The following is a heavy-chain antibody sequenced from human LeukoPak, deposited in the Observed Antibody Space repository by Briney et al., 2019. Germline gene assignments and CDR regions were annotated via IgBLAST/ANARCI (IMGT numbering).Heavy chain of an antibody. CDR1: GFTFSSYA. V-gene: IGHV3-30-3*01. CDR2: ISYDGSNK. CDR3: ATSRDGYNYNFDY. J-gene: IGHJ4*02. Sequence: PGGSLRLSGAASGFTFSSYAMHWVRQAPGKGLEWVAVISYDGSNKYYADSVKGRFTISRDNSKNTLYLQMNSLRAEDTAVYYCATSRDGYNYNFDYWGQGTLVTVSS. D-gene: IGHD5-24*01.